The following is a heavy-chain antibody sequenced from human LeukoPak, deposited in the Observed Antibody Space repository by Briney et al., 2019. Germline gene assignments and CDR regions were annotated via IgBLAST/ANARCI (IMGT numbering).Heavy chain of an antibody. J-gene: IGHJ5*02. V-gene: IGHV4-59*12. CDR1: GGSISSYY. D-gene: IGHD2-2*01. CDR3: ARAPGPLVPAAITVWFDP. Sequence: SETLSLTCTVSGGSISSYYWSWIRQPPGKGLEWIGYIYYSGSTNYNPSLKSRVTISVDRSKNQFSLKLSSVTAADTAVYYCARAPGPLVPAAITVWFDPWGQGTLVTVSS. CDR2: IYYSGST.